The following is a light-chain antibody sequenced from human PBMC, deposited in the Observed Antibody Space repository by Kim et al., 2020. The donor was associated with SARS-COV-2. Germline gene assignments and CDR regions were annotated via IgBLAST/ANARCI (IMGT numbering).Light chain of an antibody. Sequence: TVSISCTRSSGSIASNYVQWYQQRPGSSPTTVIYEDNQRPSGVPDRFSGSIDSSSNSASLTISGLKTEDEADYSCQSYDSSNWVFGGWTQLSVL. CDR2: EDN. J-gene: IGLJ3*02. V-gene: IGLV6-57*01. CDR1: SGSIASNY. CDR3: QSYDSSNWV.